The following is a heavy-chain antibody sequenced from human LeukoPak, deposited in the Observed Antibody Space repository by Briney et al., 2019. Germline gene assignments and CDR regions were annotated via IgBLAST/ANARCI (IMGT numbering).Heavy chain of an antibody. CDR3: ARFVYYDSSGYNYFDY. J-gene: IGHJ4*02. Sequence: SQTLSLTCAVSGGSISSGGYSWSWIRQPPGKGLEWIGYIYHSGSTYYNPSLKSRVTISVDTSKNQFSLKLSSVTAADTAVYYCARFVYYDSSGYNYFDYWGQGTLVTVSS. CDR1: GGSISSGGYS. D-gene: IGHD3-22*01. V-gene: IGHV4-30-2*01. CDR2: IYHSGST.